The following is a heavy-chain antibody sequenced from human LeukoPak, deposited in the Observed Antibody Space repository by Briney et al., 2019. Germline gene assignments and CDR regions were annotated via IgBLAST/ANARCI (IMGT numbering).Heavy chain of an antibody. V-gene: IGHV1-2*02. D-gene: IGHD6-19*01. CDR1: GYMFTTYY. Sequence: ASVKVSCKTSGYMFTTYYPHWVRQAPGQGLEWMGWINPHSGGTNYAQKFQGRVTMTRDTSISTAYMELSRLRSDDTAVYYCARDPQISRTHSSGWYAPNWFDPWGQGTLVTVSS. J-gene: IGHJ5*02. CDR3: ARDPQISRTHSSGWYAPNWFDP. CDR2: INPHSGGT.